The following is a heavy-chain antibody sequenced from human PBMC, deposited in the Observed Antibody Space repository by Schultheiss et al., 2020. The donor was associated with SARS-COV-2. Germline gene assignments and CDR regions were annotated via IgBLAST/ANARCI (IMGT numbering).Heavy chain of an antibody. V-gene: IGHV1-18*01. CDR2: ISAYNGNT. J-gene: IGHJ5*02. Sequence: ASVKVSCKASGYTFTSYGISWVRQAPGQGLEWMGWISAYNGNTNYAQKLQGRVTMTTDTSTSTAYMELRSLRSDDTAVYYCARDLPTVTQPEWGFDPWGQGTLVTVSS. D-gene: IGHD4-17*01. CDR1: GYTFTSYG. CDR3: ARDLPTVTQPEWGFDP.